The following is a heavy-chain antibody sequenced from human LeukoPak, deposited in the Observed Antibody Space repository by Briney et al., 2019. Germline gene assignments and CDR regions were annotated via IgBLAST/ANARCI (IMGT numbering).Heavy chain of an antibody. CDR2: IYSSGST. D-gene: IGHD3-10*01. V-gene: IGHV4-61*02. CDR3: ARGGGSGSYGWFDP. Sequence: SETLSLTCTVSGGSISSGGYYWSWIRQPAGKGLQWIGRIYSSGSTTYNPSLESRVTISVDTSKNQFSLKLSSVTAADTAVYYCARGGGSGSYGWFDPWGQGTLVTVSS. J-gene: IGHJ5*02. CDR1: GGSISSGGYY.